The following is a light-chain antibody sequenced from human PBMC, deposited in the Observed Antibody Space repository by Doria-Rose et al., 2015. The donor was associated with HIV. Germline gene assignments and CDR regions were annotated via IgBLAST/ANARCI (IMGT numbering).Light chain of an antibody. Sequence: TQSPGTLSLSPGERATLSCRASQRFSSTYLAWYRQKPGQAPSLLIYDGSTRATGIPDRFSASGSGTDFTLTINRLEPEDFAPYYCHQYGTSWTFGQGTKVEI. CDR3: HQYGTSWT. V-gene: IGKV3-20*01. CDR2: DGS. CDR1: QRFSSTY. J-gene: IGKJ1*01.